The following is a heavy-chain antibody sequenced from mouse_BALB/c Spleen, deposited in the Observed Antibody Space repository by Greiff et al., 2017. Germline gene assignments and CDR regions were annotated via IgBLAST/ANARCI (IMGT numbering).Heavy chain of an antibody. CDR3: ARATVVDWYFDV. D-gene: IGHD1-1*01. Sequence: EVQRVESGAELVKPGASVKLSCTASGFNIKDTYMHWVKQRPEQGLEWIGRIDPANGNTKYDPKFQGKATITADTSSNTAYLQLSSLTSEDTAVYYCARATVVDWYFDVWGAGTTVTVSS. CDR2: IDPANGNT. V-gene: IGHV14-3*02. CDR1: GFNIKDTY. J-gene: IGHJ1*01.